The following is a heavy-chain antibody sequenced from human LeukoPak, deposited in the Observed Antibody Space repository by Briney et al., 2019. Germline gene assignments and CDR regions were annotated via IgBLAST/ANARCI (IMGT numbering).Heavy chain of an antibody. Sequence: GGSLRLSCAASGFTLSSNYMSWVRQAPGKGLEWVSSISSSSSYIYYADSVKGRFTISRDNAKNSLYLQMNSLRAEDTAVYYCGSAGDDAFDIWGQGTMVTVSS. D-gene: IGHD3-16*01. CDR3: GSAGDDAFDI. V-gene: IGHV3-21*01. J-gene: IGHJ3*02. CDR2: ISSSSSYI. CDR1: GFTLSSNY.